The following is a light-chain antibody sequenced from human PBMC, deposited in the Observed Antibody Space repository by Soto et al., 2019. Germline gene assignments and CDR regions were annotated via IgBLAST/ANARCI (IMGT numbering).Light chain of an antibody. CDR1: SSDVGGYKY. CDR3: ISYTSSNTYV. V-gene: IGLV2-14*01. Sequence: LAHPASVSGSPGQSITISCTGTSSDVGGYKYVSWYQQHPGKAPKLMIYEVTNRPSGVSNRFSGSKSGNTASLTISGLQAEDEADYYCISYTSSNTYVFGTGTKVTVL. CDR2: EVT. J-gene: IGLJ1*01.